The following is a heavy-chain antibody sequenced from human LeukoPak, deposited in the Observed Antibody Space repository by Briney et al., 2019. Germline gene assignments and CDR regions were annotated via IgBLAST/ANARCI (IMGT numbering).Heavy chain of an antibody. CDR1: GFTFSSYG. D-gene: IGHD1-26*01. CDR2: IRYDEITK. Sequence: GGSLRLSCAASGFTFSSYGMHWVRQAPGKGLEWVAFIRYDEITKFYVDSVKGRFTISRDNSKSTLYLQMNSLRTDDTAVYYCAADTEGVVGGYWGLGTLVTVSS. CDR3: AADTEGVVGGY. V-gene: IGHV3-30*02. J-gene: IGHJ4*02.